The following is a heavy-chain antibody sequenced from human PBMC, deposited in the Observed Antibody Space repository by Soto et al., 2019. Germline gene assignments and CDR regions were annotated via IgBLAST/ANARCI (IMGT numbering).Heavy chain of an antibody. J-gene: IGHJ6*02. Sequence: QVQLQESGPGLVKPSQTLSLTCTVSGGSISSGGYYWSWIRQHPVKGLEWMGYIYHSGTTYYNPSLKSRVTRSVHTSKNQFPRKLGSVTAADTAVYYCARAGTYVNVYGMNVWGQGTTVTVSS. CDR2: IYHSGTT. CDR1: GGSISSGGYY. V-gene: IGHV4-31*03. CDR3: ARAGTYVNVYGMNV. D-gene: IGHD3-10*02.